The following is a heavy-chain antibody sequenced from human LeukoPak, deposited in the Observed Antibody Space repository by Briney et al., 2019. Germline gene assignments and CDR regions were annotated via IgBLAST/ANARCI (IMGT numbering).Heavy chain of an antibody. CDR2: ISYDGSNK. J-gene: IGHJ4*02. CDR1: GFTFSSYG. D-gene: IGHD3-22*01. Sequence: PGGSLRLSCAASGFTFSSYGMHWVRHAPGKGLEWVAVISYDGSNKYYADSVKGRFTISRDNSKNTLYLQMNSLRAEDTAVYYCAKDRVTYYYDSRTPTFWGQGTLVTVSS. CDR3: AKDRVTYYYDSRTPTF. V-gene: IGHV3-30*18.